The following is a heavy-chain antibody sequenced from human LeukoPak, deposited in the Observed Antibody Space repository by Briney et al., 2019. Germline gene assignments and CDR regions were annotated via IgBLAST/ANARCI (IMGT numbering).Heavy chain of an antibody. J-gene: IGHJ5*02. V-gene: IGHV4-59*01. Sequence: PSETLSLTCTASGGSIHNYIWSWIRQPPGKGLEWIGFIYDSGSANYNPSLQGRVTISVDTSKNQFSLKLNSVTAADTAVYYCSRSPLAGDYGGIDPWGQGTLVTVSS. CDR1: GGSIHNYI. D-gene: IGHD4-23*01. CDR2: IYDSGSA. CDR3: SRSPLAGDYGGIDP.